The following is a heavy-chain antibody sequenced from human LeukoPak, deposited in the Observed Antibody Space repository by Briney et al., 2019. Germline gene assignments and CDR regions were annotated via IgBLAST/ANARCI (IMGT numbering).Heavy chain of an antibody. CDR2: ISYDGSNK. CDR1: GFTFSSYA. Sequence: GGSLRLSCAASGFTFSSYAMHWVRQAPGKGLEWMAVISYDGSNKYYADSVKGRFTISRDNSKNTLYLQMNSLRAEDTAVYYCVGVRFLEWLGDAFDIWGQGTMVTVSS. D-gene: IGHD3-3*01. CDR3: VGVRFLEWLGDAFDI. J-gene: IGHJ3*02. V-gene: IGHV3-30-3*01.